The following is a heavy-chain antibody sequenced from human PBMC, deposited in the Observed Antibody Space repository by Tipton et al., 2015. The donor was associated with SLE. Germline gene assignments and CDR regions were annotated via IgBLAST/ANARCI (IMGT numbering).Heavy chain of an antibody. CDR2: INHSGST. D-gene: IGHD1-26*01. CDR3: GGGLFGGSYDY. CDR1: GGSFSGYY. J-gene: IGHJ4*02. V-gene: IGHV4-34*01. Sequence: TLSLTCAVYGGSFSGYYWSWIRQPPGKGLEWIGEINHSGSTNYNPSLKSRVTISVDTSKNQFSLKLSSVTAADTAVYYCGGGLFGGSYDYWGQGTLVTVSS.